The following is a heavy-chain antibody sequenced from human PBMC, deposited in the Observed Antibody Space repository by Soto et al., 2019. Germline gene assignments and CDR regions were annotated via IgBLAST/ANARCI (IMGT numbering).Heavy chain of an antibody. CDR1: GYTFASSD. V-gene: IGHV1-8*01. Sequence: EASVEVCCKASGYTFASSDGSWVRQANGQGLEWMGWMNPGSGDTGYAQKFQGRVTMTRDISIATAYMELSSLRSEDTAIYYCARMASFGSLNWFDPWGQGTLVTVSS. J-gene: IGHJ5*01. D-gene: IGHD5-18*01. CDR2: MNPGSGDT. CDR3: ARMASFGSLNWFDP.